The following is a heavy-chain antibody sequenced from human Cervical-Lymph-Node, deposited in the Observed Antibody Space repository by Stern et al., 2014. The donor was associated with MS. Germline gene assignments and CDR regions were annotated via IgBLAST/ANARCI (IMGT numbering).Heavy chain of an antibody. CDR3: ARLRGYNVLTDYLDY. Sequence: QVQLVQSGAEVKKPGASVKISCKASGYTFTNYYMHWVRQAPGQGLEWMGIINPSGDSTSYAQKFEGRVSMTRDTSTSTVNMELSSLTSGDTAVYYCARLRGYNVLTDYLDYWGQGTLVTVSS. CDR2: INPSGDST. J-gene: IGHJ4*02. CDR1: GYTFTNYY. V-gene: IGHV1-46*01. D-gene: IGHD3-9*01.